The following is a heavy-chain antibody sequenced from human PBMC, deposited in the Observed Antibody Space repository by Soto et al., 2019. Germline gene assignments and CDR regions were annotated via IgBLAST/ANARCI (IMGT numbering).Heavy chain of an antibody. J-gene: IGHJ5*02. CDR1: GGSITSSSYY. Sequence: SETLSLTCTVSGGSITSSSYYWGWIRQPPGKGLEWIGSIYYSGSTYYNPSLKSRVTISVDTSKNQFSLKLSSVTAADTALYYCATQDVGGTYVYTFDPWGQGTLVT. CDR3: ATQDVGGTYVYTFDP. CDR2: IYYSGST. D-gene: IGHD1-26*01. V-gene: IGHV4-39*01.